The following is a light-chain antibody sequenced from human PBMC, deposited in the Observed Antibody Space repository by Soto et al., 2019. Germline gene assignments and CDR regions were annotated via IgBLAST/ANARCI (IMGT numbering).Light chain of an antibody. V-gene: IGLV2-14*03. CDR2: DVN. Sequence: QSALTPPASVSGSPGQSITITCTGTSSDVSGYNFVSWYQHHPGKAPKLMIYDVNNRPSGVSNRFSGSKSGNTASLTISGLHAEDEADYYCSSYRSGDTLVFGTGTKVTLL. CDR1: SSDVSGYNF. CDR3: SSYRSGDTLV. J-gene: IGLJ1*01.